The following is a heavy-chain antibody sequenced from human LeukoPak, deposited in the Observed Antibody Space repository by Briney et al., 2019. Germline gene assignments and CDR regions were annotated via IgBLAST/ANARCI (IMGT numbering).Heavy chain of an antibody. CDR1: GGSISSYY. V-gene: IGHV4-4*09. J-gene: IGHJ4*02. D-gene: IGHD3-3*01. Sequence: KTSETLSLTCTVSGGSISSYYWSWIRQPPGKGLEWIGYIYTSGSTNYNPSLKSRVTISVDTSKNQFSLKLSSVTAADTAVYYCARFNVLRFLEWFFDYWGQGTLVTVSS. CDR3: ARFNVLRFLEWFFDY. CDR2: IYTSGST.